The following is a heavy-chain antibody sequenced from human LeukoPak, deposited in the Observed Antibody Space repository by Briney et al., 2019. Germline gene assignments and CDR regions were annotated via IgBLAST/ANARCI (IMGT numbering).Heavy chain of an antibody. J-gene: IGHJ4*02. D-gene: IGHD6-19*01. CDR1: GFTFSRYG. CDR3: AKGRYTSGGFDY. Sequence: GGSLRLSCAASGFTFSRYGMHWVRQVPGKGLEWVAVISYDGSNKYYADSVKGRFTISRDNSKNTLYLQMNSLRAEDTAVYYCAKGRYTSGGFDYWGQGTLVTVSS. CDR2: ISYDGSNK. V-gene: IGHV3-30*18.